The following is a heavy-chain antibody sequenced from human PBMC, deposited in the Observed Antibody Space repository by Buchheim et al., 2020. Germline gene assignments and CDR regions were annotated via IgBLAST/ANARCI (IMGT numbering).Heavy chain of an antibody. D-gene: IGHD3-3*01. CDR2: ISSSGSTI. V-gene: IGHV3-48*03. CDR3: ARESPITIFGVVIYTYYGMDV. J-gene: IGHJ6*02. CDR1: GFTFSSYE. Sequence: EVQLVESGGGLVQPGGSLRLSCAASGFTFSSYEMNWVRQAPGKGLEWVSYISSSGSTIYYADSVKGRFTISRDNAKNSLYLQMNSLRAEDTAVYYCARESPITIFGVVIYTYYGMDVWGQGTT.